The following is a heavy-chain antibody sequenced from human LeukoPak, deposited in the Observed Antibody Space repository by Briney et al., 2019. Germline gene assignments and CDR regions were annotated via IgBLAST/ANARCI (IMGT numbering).Heavy chain of an antibody. J-gene: IGHJ5*02. CDR1: GFTLSSYE. V-gene: IGHV3-48*03. Sequence: PGGSLRLSCAASGFTLSSYEMNWVRQAPGKGLEWVSYINSDSSRMDYADSVKGRFTISRDNARNSLYLQMNSLTGEDTAVYYCARELQGSGFDPWDQGTLVTASS. CDR2: INSDSSRM. CDR3: ARELQGSGFDP. D-gene: IGHD6-19*01.